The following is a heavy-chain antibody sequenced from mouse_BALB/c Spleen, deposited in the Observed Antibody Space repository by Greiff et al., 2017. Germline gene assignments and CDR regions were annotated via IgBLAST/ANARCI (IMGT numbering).Heavy chain of an antibody. CDR2: IYPGNVNT. Sequence: QVQLQQSGPELVKPGASVRISCKASGYTFTSYYIHWVKQRPGQGLEWIGWIYPGNVNTKYNEKFKGKATLTADKSSSTAYMQLSSLTSEDSAVYFCARGYYDSSLGYWGQGTSVTVSS. J-gene: IGHJ4*01. V-gene: IGHV1S56*01. D-gene: IGHD2-4*01. CDR3: ARGYYDSSLGY. CDR1: GYTFTSYY.